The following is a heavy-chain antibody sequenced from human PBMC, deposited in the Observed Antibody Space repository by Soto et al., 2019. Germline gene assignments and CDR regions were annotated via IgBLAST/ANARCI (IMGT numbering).Heavy chain of an antibody. J-gene: IGHJ6*02. CDR3: ARDRGIAAAGTGPTFYYYYGMDV. V-gene: IGHV3-30-3*01. CDR1: GFTFSSYA. D-gene: IGHD6-13*01. CDR2: ISYDGSNK. Sequence: GESLKISCAASGFTFSSYAMHWVRQAPGKGLEWVAVISYDGSNKYYADSVKGRFTISRDNSKNTLYLQMNSLRAEDTAVYYCARDRGIAAAGTGPTFYYYYGMDVWGQGTTVTVSS.